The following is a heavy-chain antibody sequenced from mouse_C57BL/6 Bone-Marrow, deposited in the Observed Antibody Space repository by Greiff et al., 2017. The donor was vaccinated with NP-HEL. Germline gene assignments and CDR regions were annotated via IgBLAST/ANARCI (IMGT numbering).Heavy chain of an antibody. V-gene: IGHV1-82*01. CDR2: IYPGDGDT. D-gene: IGHD3-2*02. Sequence: VQLQQSGPELVKPGASVKISCKASGYAFSSSWMNWVKQRPGKGLEWIGRIYPGDGDTNYNGKFKGKATLTADKSSSTAYMQLSSLTSEDSAVYFCAREDSSGYHYWGQGTTLTVSS. CDR3: AREDSSGYHY. CDR1: GYAFSSSW. J-gene: IGHJ2*01.